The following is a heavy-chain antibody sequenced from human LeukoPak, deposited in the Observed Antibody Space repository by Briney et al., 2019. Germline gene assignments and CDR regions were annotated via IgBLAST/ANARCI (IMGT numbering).Heavy chain of an antibody. CDR2: ISWDGGTT. CDR1: GFTVDDYS. D-gene: IGHD4-17*01. J-gene: IGHJ3*02. CDR3: AKEKVYYYGDHDDAFDI. V-gene: IGHV3-43*01. Sequence: GGSLRLSCAASGFTVDDYSMHWVRQAPGKGLEWVSLISWDGGTTYYADSVKGRFTISRDNSKRSLYLQMNSLRTEDTALYYCAKEKVYYYGDHDDAFDIWGQGTMVTVSS.